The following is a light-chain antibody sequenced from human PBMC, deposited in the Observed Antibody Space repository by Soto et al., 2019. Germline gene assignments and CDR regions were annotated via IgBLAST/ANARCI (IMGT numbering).Light chain of an antibody. CDR2: AAT. Sequence: DIQMTQSPSSLSASVGDRGTITCRASQSISAHLNWYQQKPGKAAKVLIYAATNLESGVPSRFSGSGSGTEFTLTISSLQPEDFATYYCQQGYTTPGTFGQGTKVE. CDR3: QQGYTTPGT. CDR1: QSISAH. J-gene: IGKJ1*01. V-gene: IGKV1-39*01.